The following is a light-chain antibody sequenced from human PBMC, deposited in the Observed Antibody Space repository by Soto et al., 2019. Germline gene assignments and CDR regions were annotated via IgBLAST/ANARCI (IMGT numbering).Light chain of an antibody. Sequence: QSVLTQPPSVSAAPGQKVTISCSGSSSNIGNNYVSWYQQLPVTAPKLLIYDNNKRPSGIPDRFSGSKSGTSATLGITGPQTGDEADYYCGTWDSSLSDVVFGGGTTLTVL. CDR3: GTWDSSLSDVV. CDR1: SSNIGNNY. J-gene: IGLJ2*01. V-gene: IGLV1-51*01. CDR2: DNN.